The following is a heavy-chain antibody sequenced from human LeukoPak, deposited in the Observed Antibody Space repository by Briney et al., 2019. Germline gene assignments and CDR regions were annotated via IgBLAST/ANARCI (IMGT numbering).Heavy chain of an antibody. CDR1: GGSFSGYY. CDR3: ARVNYDFWRTKDWFDP. J-gene: IGHJ5*02. CDR2: INHSGST. Sequence: SETLSLTCAVYGGSFSGYYWSWIRQPPGKGLEWIGEINHSGSTNYNPSLKSRVTISVDTSKNQFSLKLSSVTAADTAVYYCARVNYDFWRTKDWFDPWGQGTLVTVSS. V-gene: IGHV4-34*01. D-gene: IGHD3-3*01.